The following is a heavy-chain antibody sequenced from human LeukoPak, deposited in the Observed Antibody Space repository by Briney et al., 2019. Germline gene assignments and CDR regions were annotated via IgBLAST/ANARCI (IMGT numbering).Heavy chain of an antibody. CDR1: GYTFTSHD. D-gene: IGHD3-3*01. V-gene: IGHV1-8*01. J-gene: IGHJ6*02. CDR3: ARKYCYDFWSGYLSYYYYYGMDV. CDR2: MNPNSGNT. Sequence: ASVKVSCKASGYTFTSHDINWVRQATGQGLEWMGWMNPNSGNTGYAQKFQGRVTMTRNTSISTAYMELSSLRSEDTAVYYCARKYCYDFWSGYLSYYYYYGMDVWGQGTTVTVSS.